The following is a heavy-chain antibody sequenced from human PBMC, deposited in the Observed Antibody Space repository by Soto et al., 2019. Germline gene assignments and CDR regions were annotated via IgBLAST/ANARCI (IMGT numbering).Heavy chain of an antibody. CDR2: INPNSGGT. D-gene: IGHD4-17*01. CDR3: ARDLGGDYGPSAFDI. J-gene: IGHJ3*02. Sequence: QVQLVQSGAEVKKPGASVKVSCKASGYTFTGYYMHWVRQAPGQGLEWMGWINPNSGGTNYAQKFQGWVTMTRDTSISTAYMELSRLRSDDTAVYYCARDLGGDYGPSAFDIWGQGTMVTXSS. V-gene: IGHV1-2*04. CDR1: GYTFTGYY.